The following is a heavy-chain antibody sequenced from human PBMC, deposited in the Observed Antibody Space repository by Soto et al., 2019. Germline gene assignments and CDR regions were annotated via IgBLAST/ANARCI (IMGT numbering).Heavy chain of an antibody. J-gene: IGHJ6*02. V-gene: IGHV1-69*13. CDR1: GGTFSSYA. CDR3: ARGRAYCGGDCYPRPYYYGMDV. Sequence: SVKVSCKASGGTFSSYAISWVRQAPGQGLEWMGGIIPIFGTANYAQKFQVRVTITADESTSTAYMELSSLRSEDTAVYYCARGRAYCGGDCYPRPYYYGMDVWGQGTTVTVSS. CDR2: IIPIFGTA. D-gene: IGHD2-21*02.